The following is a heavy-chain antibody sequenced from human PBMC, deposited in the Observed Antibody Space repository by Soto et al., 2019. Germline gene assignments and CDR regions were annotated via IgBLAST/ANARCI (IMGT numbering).Heavy chain of an antibody. Sequence: PEGSLRLSCAASGFTFSSYAMSWVRQAPGKGLEWVSAISGSGGSTYYADSVKGRFTISRDNSKNTLYLQMNSLRAEDTAVYYCAKDGGLGYCSSTSCYTFDYWGQGTLVTVSS. CDR2: ISGSGGST. D-gene: IGHD2-2*02. J-gene: IGHJ4*02. CDR3: AKDGGLGYCSSTSCYTFDY. V-gene: IGHV3-23*01. CDR1: GFTFSSYA.